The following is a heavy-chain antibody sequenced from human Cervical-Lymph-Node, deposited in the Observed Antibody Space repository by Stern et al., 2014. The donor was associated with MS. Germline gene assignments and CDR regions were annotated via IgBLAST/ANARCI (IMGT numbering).Heavy chain of an antibody. D-gene: IGHD2-2*01. CDR1: GFTFSGYA. V-gene: IGHV3-64D*06. CDR3: VKDGHCSSTSCYGGFHY. Sequence: VQLVQSGGGLVQPGGSLRIYCSASGFTFSGYAMHWVRQAPGKGLEYVSAVSRNGGRTYYADSVKGRFTISRDNSKNTMYLQMSSLRDEDTAVYYCVKDGHCSSTSCYGGFHYWGQGTLVTVSS. J-gene: IGHJ4*02. CDR2: VSRNGGRT.